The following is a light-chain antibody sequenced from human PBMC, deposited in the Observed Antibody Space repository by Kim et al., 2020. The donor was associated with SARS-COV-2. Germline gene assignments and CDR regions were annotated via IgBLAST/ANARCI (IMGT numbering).Light chain of an antibody. CDR3: QQYGSSPLT. J-gene: IGKJ4*01. CDR2: GAS. CDR1: QSVSNSY. Sequence: EIVLTQSPGTLSLSPGERATLSCRASQSVSNSYLAWYQQKSGQAPRLLIYGASSRATGIPDRFSGSGSGTDFTFSISRLEPEDFAVYYCQQYGSSPLTFGGGTKVDIK. V-gene: IGKV3-20*01.